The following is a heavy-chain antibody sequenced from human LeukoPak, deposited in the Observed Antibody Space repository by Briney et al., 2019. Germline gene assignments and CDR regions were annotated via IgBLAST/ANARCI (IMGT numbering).Heavy chain of an antibody. Sequence: ASVKVSYKPSEGTSMKYVISWVRQAPGQGLEWMGGIIPIFGTTNYARSFQGRATITADDFPPTVYMELSSLRSEDTALYYCARVPSTDYGDYFHFDSWGQGALVTVSS. CDR2: IIPIFGTT. CDR1: EGTSMKYV. J-gene: IGHJ4*02. V-gene: IGHV1-69*13. CDR3: ARVPSTDYGDYFHFDS. D-gene: IGHD4-17*01.